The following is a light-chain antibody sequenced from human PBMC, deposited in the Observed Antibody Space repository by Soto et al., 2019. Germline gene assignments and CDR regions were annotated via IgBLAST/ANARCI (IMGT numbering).Light chain of an antibody. J-gene: IGKJ4*01. CDR1: QGISRA. V-gene: IGKV1-9*01. Sequence: IQLTQSPSSLAASVGDRVTITCRASQGISRALSWYQQIPGSAPKLLIYTTSNLRGGVPSRFSAFGSDTELTLTVSSLQPEDFATYYCQQHYNYPLTFGGGTKVEIK. CDR3: QQHYNYPLT. CDR2: TTS.